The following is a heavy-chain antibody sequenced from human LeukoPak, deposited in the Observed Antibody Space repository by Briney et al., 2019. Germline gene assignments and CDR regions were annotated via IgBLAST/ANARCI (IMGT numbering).Heavy chain of an antibody. J-gene: IGHJ1*01. D-gene: IGHD1-26*01. CDR2: IMGDGSST. CDR1: GFDFSGYW. Sequence: GGSLRLSCAASGFDFSGYWMHWVRQDAGKGLVWVSRIMGDGSSTTYADSVKGRFTISRDNAKNTLYLQMNSLRAEDTAVYYCARGEGRFGSYLFQHWGQGTLVTVSS. V-gene: IGHV3-74*01. CDR3: ARGEGRFGSYLFQH.